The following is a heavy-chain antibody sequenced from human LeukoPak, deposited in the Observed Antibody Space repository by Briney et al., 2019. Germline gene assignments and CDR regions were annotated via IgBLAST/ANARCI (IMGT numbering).Heavy chain of an antibody. Sequence: PSETLSLTCTVSGGSISTYYWSWIRQPPGKGLEWIGYIYYSGSTNYNPPLKSRVTISLDTSKNQFSLKLSSVTAADTAVYYCARSLSSWWGDWFDPWGQGTLVTVSS. CDR1: GGSISTYY. D-gene: IGHD6-13*01. CDR3: ARSLSSWWGDWFDP. V-gene: IGHV4-59*01. CDR2: IYYSGST. J-gene: IGHJ5*02.